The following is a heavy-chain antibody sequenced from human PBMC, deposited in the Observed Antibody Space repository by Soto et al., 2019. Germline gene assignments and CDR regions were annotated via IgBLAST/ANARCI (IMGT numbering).Heavy chain of an antibody. D-gene: IGHD6-13*01. CDR3: ARHSPAIAAAGRATIDY. CDR2: IYPGDSDT. V-gene: IGHV5-51*01. J-gene: IGHJ4*02. CDR1: GYSFTSYW. Sequence: PGESLKISCKGSGYSFTSYWIGWVRQMPGKGLEWMGIIYPGDSDTRYSPSFQGQVTISADKSISTAYLQWSSLKASDTAMYYCARHSPAIAAAGRATIDYWGQGTLVTVSS.